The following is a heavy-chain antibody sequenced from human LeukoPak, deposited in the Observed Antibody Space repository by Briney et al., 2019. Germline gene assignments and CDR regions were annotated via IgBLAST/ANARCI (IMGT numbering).Heavy chain of an antibody. CDR2: IRGSGDIT. J-gene: IGHJ4*01. CDR1: GFTFSSYA. D-gene: IGHD2-2*01. CDR3: AKTRIVCTSVSCPGGGFDY. Sequence: GGSLRLSCADSGFTFSSYAMSWVRQAPGKGLEWVSGIRGSGDITYYAESVKGRFTISRDNFKNTLYLQMNSLRAEDTAVYYCAKTRIVCTSVSCPGGGFDYWGHGTLVTVSS. V-gene: IGHV3-23*01.